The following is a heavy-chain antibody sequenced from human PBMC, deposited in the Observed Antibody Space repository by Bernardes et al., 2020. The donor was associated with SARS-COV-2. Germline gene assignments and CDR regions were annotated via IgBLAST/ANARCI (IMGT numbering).Heavy chain of an antibody. CDR3: ATGPPYCSGGSCSNWFDP. D-gene: IGHD2-15*01. J-gene: IGHJ5*02. CDR2: FDPEDGET. Sequence: ASVKVSCKVSGYTLTELSMHWVRQAPGKGLEWMGGFDPEDGETIYAQKFQGRVTMTEDTSTDTAYMELSSLRSEDTAVYYCATGPPYCSGGSCSNWFDPWGKGNLVT. CDR1: GYTLTELS. V-gene: IGHV1-24*01.